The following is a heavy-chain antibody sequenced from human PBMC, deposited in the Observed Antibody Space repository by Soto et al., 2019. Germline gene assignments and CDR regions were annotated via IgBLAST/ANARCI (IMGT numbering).Heavy chain of an antibody. CDR1: GGSFSGYY. D-gene: IGHD2-8*02. V-gene: IGHV4-34*01. CDR3: ARDKITGLFDY. J-gene: IGHJ4*02. CDR2: INHSGST. Sequence: QVQLQQWGAGLLKPSETLSLTCAVSGGSFSGYYWTWIRQPPGTGLEWIGEINHSGSTNYNPSLKSRVSISVDTFKNQFSLMLTSVTVADTAVYYCARDKITGLFDYWGQGTLVTVSS.